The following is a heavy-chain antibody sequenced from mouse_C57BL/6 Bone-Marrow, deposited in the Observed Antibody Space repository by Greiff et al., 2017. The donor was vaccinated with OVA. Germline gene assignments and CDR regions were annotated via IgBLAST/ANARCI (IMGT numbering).Heavy chain of an antibody. CDR2: IDPEDGET. CDR1: GFNIKDYY. Sequence: EVMLVESGAELVKPGASVKLSCTASGFNIKDYYMHWVKQRTEQGLEWIGRIDPEDGETKYAPKFQGKATITADTSPNTAYLQLSSLTSEDTAVYYCASPHYYGSSYGFAYWGQGTLVTVSA. V-gene: IGHV14-2*01. CDR3: ASPHYYGSSYGFAY. J-gene: IGHJ3*01. D-gene: IGHD1-1*01.